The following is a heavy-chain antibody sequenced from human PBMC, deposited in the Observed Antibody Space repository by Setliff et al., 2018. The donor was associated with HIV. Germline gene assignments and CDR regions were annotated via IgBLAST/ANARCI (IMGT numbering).Heavy chain of an antibody. V-gene: IGHV3-48*01. D-gene: IGHD5-12*01. Sequence: LRLSCAASGFIFSNYILTWVRQAPGKGLKWVSYISSSSSTIYYADSVKGRFTISRDNSKNTLYLQMNSLRAEDTAVYYCAKGYSGYDCTLDYWGHNSYCIADWGQGTLVTVSS. J-gene: IGHJ4*02. CDR1: GFIFSNYI. CDR3: AKGYSGYDCTLDYWGHNSYCIAD. CDR2: ISSSSSTI.